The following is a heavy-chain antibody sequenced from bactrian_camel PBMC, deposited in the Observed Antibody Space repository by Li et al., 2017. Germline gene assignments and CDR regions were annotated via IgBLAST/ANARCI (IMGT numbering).Heavy chain of an antibody. V-gene: IGHV3S6*01. J-gene: IGHJ4*01. CDR3: ALGPTPLRDQDGTWILDWNY. CDR1: GDTISRYC. D-gene: IGHD8*01. CDR2: IDSNGIES. Sequence: VQLVESGGGSVQVGGSLRLSCVASGDTISRYCMGWFRQIPDKERQGVAAIDSNGIESISDSLQGRVTISLDSAKNILYLRMFFLKPEDTAVYFCALGPTPLRDQDGTWILDWNYRGRGTQVTVS.